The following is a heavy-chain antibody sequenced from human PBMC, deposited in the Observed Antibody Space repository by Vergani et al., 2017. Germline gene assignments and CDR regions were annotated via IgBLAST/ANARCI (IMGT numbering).Heavy chain of an antibody. D-gene: IGHD3-10*01. V-gene: IGHV4-59*01. Sequence: QVRLQESSPGLVKPSETLSLTCSVSGGSMSGYYWSWIRQPPGKGLEWMGYVSFRGDTLYDPSVKGRMTISLNTSSNQFSLYLTSVTAADTAVYYCARSRIYYGAGSPDYWGQGTLVTVSS. CDR2: VSFRGDT. CDR1: GGSMSGYY. J-gene: IGHJ4*02. CDR3: ARSRIYYGAGSPDY.